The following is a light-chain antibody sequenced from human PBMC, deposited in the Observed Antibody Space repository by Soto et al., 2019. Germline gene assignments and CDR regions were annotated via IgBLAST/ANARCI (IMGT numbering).Light chain of an antibody. V-gene: IGLV2-8*01. CDR1: SSDVGGYDF. CDR3: SSYAGSNNFVV. Sequence: QSALTQTPSASGSPGQSVTIPCTGTSSDVGGYDFVSWYQQYPGKAPKLVIYEVTKRPSGVPDRFSGSKSGNTASLTVSGLQAEDEADYYCSSYAGSNNFVVFGGGTKVTVL. J-gene: IGLJ3*02. CDR2: EVT.